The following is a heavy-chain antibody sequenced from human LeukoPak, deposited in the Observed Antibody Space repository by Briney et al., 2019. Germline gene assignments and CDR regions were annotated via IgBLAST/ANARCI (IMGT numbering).Heavy chain of an antibody. V-gene: IGHV1-69*06. Sequence: SVKVSCKASGGTFSNYAITWVRQAPGQGLEWMGGIIPIFGTTTYAQKFQGRVTITADKSTSTAYMELSSLRSEDTAVYYCARGAQGYSLSNGPDYWGQGTLVTVSA. CDR3: ARGAQGYSLSNGPDY. CDR1: GGTFSNYA. CDR2: IIPIFGTT. J-gene: IGHJ4*02. D-gene: IGHD5-18*01.